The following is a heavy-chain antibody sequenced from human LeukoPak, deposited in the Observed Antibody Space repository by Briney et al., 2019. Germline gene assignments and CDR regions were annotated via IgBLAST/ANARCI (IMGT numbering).Heavy chain of an antibody. CDR3: AKPVAYYYDSSGYPLVEDY. V-gene: IGHV3-30*02. Sequence: PGGSLRLSCAASGFTFSSYGMHWVRQAPGKGLEWVAFIRYDGSNKYYADSVKGRFTISRDNSKNTLYLQMNSLRAEDTAVYYCAKPVAYYYDSSGYPLVEDYWGQGTLVTVSS. D-gene: IGHD3-22*01. CDR1: GFTFSSYG. CDR2: IRYDGSNK. J-gene: IGHJ4*02.